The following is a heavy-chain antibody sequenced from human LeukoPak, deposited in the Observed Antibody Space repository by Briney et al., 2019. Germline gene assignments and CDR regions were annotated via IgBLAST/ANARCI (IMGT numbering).Heavy chain of an antibody. V-gene: IGHV3-43*02. Sequence: GGSLRLSCAASGFTFDDYAMHWVRQAPGKGLEWVSLISGDGGSTYYADSVKGRFTISRDNSKNSLYLQMNSLRAEDTALYYGAKDISSDWSGDYYPRRRYFDYGGQGTLVAVS. CDR3: AKDISSDWSGDYYPRRRYFDY. CDR1: GFTFDDYA. CDR2: ISGDGGST. D-gene: IGHD3-3*01. J-gene: IGHJ4*02.